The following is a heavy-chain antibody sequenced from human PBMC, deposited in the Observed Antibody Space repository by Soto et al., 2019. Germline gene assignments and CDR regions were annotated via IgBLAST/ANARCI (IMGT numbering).Heavy chain of an antibody. Sequence: QVQLQESGPGLVKPSGTLSLTCYVSGGSINSPSLWCWVRQPPGKGLEWIGEVYHSGSTNYNSSIKSRVTLSVDKSNNQFSLKLTSVTAADTAVYYCATRATIYGDPYWGQGPLVTVSS. V-gene: IGHV4-4*02. D-gene: IGHD4-17*01. CDR1: GGSINSPSL. CDR2: VYHSGST. J-gene: IGHJ4*02. CDR3: ATRATIYGDPY.